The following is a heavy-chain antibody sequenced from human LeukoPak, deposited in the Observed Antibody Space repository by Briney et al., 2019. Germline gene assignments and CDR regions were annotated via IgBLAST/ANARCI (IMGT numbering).Heavy chain of an antibody. CDR1: GGSISGYY. J-gene: IGHJ3*02. V-gene: IGHV4-59*08. CDR2: IHYTGRA. Sequence: SETLSLTCTVSGGSISGYYWIWIRQPPGKGLEWIAYIHYTGRANYSPSFKSRATISIDTSKNQFSLRLSSVTTADTGVYYCARHKALHKGDAFDIWGQGTMVTVSS. CDR3: ARHKALHKGDAFDI.